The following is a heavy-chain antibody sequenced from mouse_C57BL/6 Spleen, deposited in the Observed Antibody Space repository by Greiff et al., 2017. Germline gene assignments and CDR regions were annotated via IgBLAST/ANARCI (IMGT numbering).Heavy chain of an antibody. V-gene: IGHV3-6*01. CDR3: ARHDGYYEGFAY. CDR2: ISYDGSN. J-gene: IGHJ3*01. D-gene: IGHD2-3*01. Sequence: EVQLQESGPGLVKPSQSLSLTCSVTGYSITSGYYWNWIRQFPGNKLEWMGYISYDGSNNYNPSLKNRISITRDTSKNQFFLKLNSVTTEDTATYYCARHDGYYEGFAYWGQGTLVTVSA. CDR1: GYSITSGYY.